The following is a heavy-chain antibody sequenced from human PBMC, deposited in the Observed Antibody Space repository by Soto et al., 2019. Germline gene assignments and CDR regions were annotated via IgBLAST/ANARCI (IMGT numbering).Heavy chain of an antibody. D-gene: IGHD1-1*01. CDR2: ISSSSSTI. V-gene: IGHV3-48*01. J-gene: IGHJ4*02. CDR1: GFTFSSYS. Sequence: EVQLVESGGGLVQPGGSLRLSCAASGFTFSSYSMNWVRQAPGKGMEWVSYISSSSSTIYYADSVKGRFTISRDNAKNSLDLQLNSLTAEETAVYYCTRSETRTSGYWRQGTLVTVSS. CDR3: TRSETRTSGY.